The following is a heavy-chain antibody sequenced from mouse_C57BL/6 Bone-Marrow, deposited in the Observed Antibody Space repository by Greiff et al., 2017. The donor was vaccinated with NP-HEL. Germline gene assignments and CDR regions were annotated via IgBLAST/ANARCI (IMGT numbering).Heavy chain of an antibody. CDR2: IYPGGGYT. CDR1: GYTFTNYW. J-gene: IGHJ2*01. V-gene: IGHV1-63*01. D-gene: IGHD2-1*01. CDR3: ARRGHSGHYYV. Sequence: QVHVKQSGAELVRPGTSVKMSCKASGYTFTNYWIGWVKQRPGHGLEWIGDIYPGGGYTNYNEKFKGKATLTADKSSSTAYMQLSSLTSEDSAVYYCARRGHSGHYYVWGQGTTLTVSS.